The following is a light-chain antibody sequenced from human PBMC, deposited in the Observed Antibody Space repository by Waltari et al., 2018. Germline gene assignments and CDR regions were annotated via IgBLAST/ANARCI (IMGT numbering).Light chain of an antibody. CDR1: QEISDDY. J-gene: IGKJ1*01. CDR3: QRYNSAPWT. V-gene: IGKV1-27*01. CDR2: LAS. Sequence: DFQMTQSPSSLSASVGDTVTITCRASQEISDDYLAWYQQKPGKSPELLIYLASTLQFGVPSRFRGSGSGKDFTLTITSLQPEDVATYYCQRYNSAPWTFGQGTKV.